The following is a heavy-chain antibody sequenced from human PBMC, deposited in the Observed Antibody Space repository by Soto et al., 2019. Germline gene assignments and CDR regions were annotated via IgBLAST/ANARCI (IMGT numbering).Heavy chain of an antibody. J-gene: IGHJ4*02. CDR3: ARERFDILTGYYKAGYFDY. Sequence: SVKVSCKASGGTLSIYAISGVRQSALRGREWMGGIIPIFGTANYAQKFQGRVTITADESTSTAYMELSSLRSEDTAVYYCARERFDILTGYYKAGYFDYWGQGTLVTISS. CDR2: IIPIFGTA. CDR1: GGTLSIYA. D-gene: IGHD3-9*01. V-gene: IGHV1-69*13.